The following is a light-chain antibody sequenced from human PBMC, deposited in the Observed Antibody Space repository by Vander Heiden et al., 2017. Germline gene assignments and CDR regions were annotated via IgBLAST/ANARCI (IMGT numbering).Light chain of an antibody. CDR3: QQYNTSSPYI. Sequence: DIQMTQSPSTLSASVGDSVTITCRASQSIISWFAWYHQKSGKAAKLLIYEASSLESGVPSRFSGSGSGTEFTLTISSLQPDDFSTYYCQQYNTSSPYIFGQGTKLEIK. CDR1: QSIISW. CDR2: EAS. J-gene: IGKJ2*01. V-gene: IGKV1-5*03.